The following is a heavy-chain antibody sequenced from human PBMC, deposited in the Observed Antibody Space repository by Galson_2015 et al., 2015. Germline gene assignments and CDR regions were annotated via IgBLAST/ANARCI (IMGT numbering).Heavy chain of an antibody. CDR3: AKGQGGAPGWFDP. D-gene: IGHD1-26*01. J-gene: IGHJ5*02. Sequence: SLRLSCAASGFTFSSYGMHWVRQAPGKGLEWVAVISYDGSNKYYADSVKGRFTISRDNSKNTLYLQMNSLRAEGTAVYYCAKGQGGAPGWFDPWGQGTLVTVSS. CDR1: GFTFSSYG. V-gene: IGHV3-30*18. CDR2: ISYDGSNK.